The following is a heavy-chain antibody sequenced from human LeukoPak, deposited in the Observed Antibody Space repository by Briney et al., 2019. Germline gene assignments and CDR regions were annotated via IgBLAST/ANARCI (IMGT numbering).Heavy chain of an antibody. V-gene: IGHV3-11*01. D-gene: IGHD2-15*01. Sequence: GWSLRLSCEASEFTFIDYYMSWIRQAPGKGLEWISYISDSAINTHYADSVKGRFTISRDNAKNSLYLQMNSLRAEDTGVYYCARSRIRRPVDAFDIWGQGTMVTVSS. CDR2: ISDSAINT. J-gene: IGHJ3*02. CDR1: EFTFIDYY. CDR3: ARSRIRRPVDAFDI.